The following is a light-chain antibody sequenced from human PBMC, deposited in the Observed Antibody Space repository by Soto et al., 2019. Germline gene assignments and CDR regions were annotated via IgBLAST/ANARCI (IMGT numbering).Light chain of an antibody. Sequence: EIVMTQSPATLSVSPGERATLSCRASQSVSKNLAWYQQKPGQAPRLLIYAASTRATGIPAKFSGSGSGTDFTLNISSLQSEDFAVYYCQQYNNWPLWTFGQGTKVEIK. CDR3: QQYNNWPLWT. CDR1: QSVSKN. J-gene: IGKJ1*01. V-gene: IGKV3-15*01. CDR2: AAS.